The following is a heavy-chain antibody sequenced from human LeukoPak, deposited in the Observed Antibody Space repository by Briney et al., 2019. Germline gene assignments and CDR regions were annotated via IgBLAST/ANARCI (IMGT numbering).Heavy chain of an antibody. Sequence: GGSLRLSCVGFGFTFRSHGMNWVRQAPGKGPEWISYISSSADRIYYADSVRGRLAISRDNDRNSLLLDMNTLRAEDTAVYYCARANPTIPIFYFDFWGRGTLVTVSS. CDR3: ARANPTIPIFYFDF. CDR2: ISSSADRI. V-gene: IGHV3-48*01. D-gene: IGHD2-2*02. CDR1: GFTFRSHG. J-gene: IGHJ4*02.